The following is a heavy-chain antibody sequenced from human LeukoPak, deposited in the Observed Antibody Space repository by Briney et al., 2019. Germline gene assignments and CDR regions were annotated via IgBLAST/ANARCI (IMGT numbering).Heavy chain of an antibody. V-gene: IGHV1-69*13. J-gene: IGHJ4*02. CDR3: ARSIYGGNFDY. Sequence: SVKVSCKASGYTFTSYGISWVRQAPGQGLEWMGGIIPIFGTANYAQKFQGRVTITADESTSTAYMELSSLRSEDTAVYYCARSIYGGNFDYWGQGTLVTVSS. CDR2: IIPIFGTA. CDR1: GYTFTSYG. D-gene: IGHD4-23*01.